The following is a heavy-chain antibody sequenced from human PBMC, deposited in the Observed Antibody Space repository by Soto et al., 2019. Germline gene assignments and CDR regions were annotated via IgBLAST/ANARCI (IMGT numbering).Heavy chain of an antibody. CDR1: AYTFTSYG. D-gene: IGHD5-12*01. CDR3: ARDRGGYRGYDPFYYYYGMDV. CDR2: ISAYNGNT. Sequence: GASVKVSCKASAYTFTSYGISWVRQAPGQGLEWRGWISAYNGNTNYAQKLQGRVTMTTDTSTSTAYMELRSLRSDDTAVYYCARDRGGYRGYDPFYYYYGMDVWGQGTTVTVSS. J-gene: IGHJ6*02. V-gene: IGHV1-18*01.